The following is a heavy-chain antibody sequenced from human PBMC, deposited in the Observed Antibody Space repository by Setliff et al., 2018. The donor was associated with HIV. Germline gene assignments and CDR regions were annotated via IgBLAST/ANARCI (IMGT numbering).Heavy chain of an antibody. V-gene: IGHV1-46*01. CDR3: TRDRSSGWSFYYGMDV. J-gene: IGHJ6*02. CDR1: GYTFTSYY. Sequence: GASVKVSCKASGYTFTSYYIHWVRQAPGQGLEWMGIINLSSGATTYAQRFQGRVTMTSDTSTSTVYMELSSLTSEDTAVYYCTRDRSSGWSFYYGMDVWGQGTTVTVSS. CDR2: INLSSGAT. D-gene: IGHD6-19*01.